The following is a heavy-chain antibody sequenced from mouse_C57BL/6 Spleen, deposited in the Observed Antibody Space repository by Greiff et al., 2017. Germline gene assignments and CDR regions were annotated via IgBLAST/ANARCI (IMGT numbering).Heavy chain of an antibody. CDR1: GFTFSDFY. V-gene: IGHV7-1*01. J-gene: IGHJ1*03. Sequence: EVKLVESGGGLVQSGRSLRLSCATSGFTFSDFYMEWARQAPGKGLEWIAASRNKANDYTTEYSASVKGRFIVSRDTSQSILYLQMNALRAEDTAIYYCARDAGGYFDVWGTGTTVTVSS. CDR2: SRNKANDYTT. CDR3: ARDAGGYFDV.